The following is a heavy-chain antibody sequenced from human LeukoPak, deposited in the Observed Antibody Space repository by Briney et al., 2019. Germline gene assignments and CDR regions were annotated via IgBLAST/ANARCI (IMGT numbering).Heavy chain of an antibody. Sequence: GGSLRLSCAASGFTFSSYWMSWVRQAPGKGLEWVSFISSSRSYIYYADSVKGRFTISRDNAKNSLYLQMNSLRAEDTAVYYCARFIAAPYYFDYWGRGTLVTVSS. D-gene: IGHD6-13*01. CDR3: ARFIAAPYYFDY. CDR2: ISSSRSYI. CDR1: GFTFSSYW. V-gene: IGHV3-21*01. J-gene: IGHJ4*02.